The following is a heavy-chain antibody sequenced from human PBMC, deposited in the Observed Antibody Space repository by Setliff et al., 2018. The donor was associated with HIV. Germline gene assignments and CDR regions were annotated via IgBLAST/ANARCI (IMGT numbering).Heavy chain of an antibody. V-gene: IGHV3-74*03. J-gene: IGHJ4*02. Sequence: GGSLRLSCAASGFTFSPYWMHWVRQAPGKGLVWVSRINSDGTSTKYADSVKGRFTISRDNAKNTLYLQMNSLRAEDTGVYYCARLWSYDYVWGSYRPVDYWGRGTLVTVSS. D-gene: IGHD3-16*02. CDR1: GFTFSPYW. CDR3: ARLWSYDYVWGSYRPVDY. CDR2: INSDGTST.